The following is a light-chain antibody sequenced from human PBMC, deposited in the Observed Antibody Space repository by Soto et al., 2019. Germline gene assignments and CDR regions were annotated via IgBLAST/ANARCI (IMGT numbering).Light chain of an antibody. CDR2: GAS. CDR3: QQYGTSPPFT. Sequence: EIVLTQSPGTLSLSPGERATLSCRASQSASSSFLAWYQQKPGQAPRLLMYGASSRATGIPDRFSGSGSETEFTLTISRLEPEDFAVYYCQQYGTSPPFTFGPGTKVDIK. V-gene: IGKV3-20*01. CDR1: QSASSSF. J-gene: IGKJ3*01.